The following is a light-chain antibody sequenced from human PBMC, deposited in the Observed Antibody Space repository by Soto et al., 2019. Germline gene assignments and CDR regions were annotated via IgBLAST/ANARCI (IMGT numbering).Light chain of an antibody. V-gene: IGKV1-6*01. CDR1: QGIRND. CDR2: AAS. Sequence: AIQMTQSPSSLSASVGDRVTITCRASQGIRNDLGWYQQKPGKARKLLIYAASSLQSGVPSRFSGSGSGTDFTLTISSLQPADCATYYCLQDYNYPRTFGQGTKVEIK. CDR3: LQDYNYPRT. J-gene: IGKJ1*01.